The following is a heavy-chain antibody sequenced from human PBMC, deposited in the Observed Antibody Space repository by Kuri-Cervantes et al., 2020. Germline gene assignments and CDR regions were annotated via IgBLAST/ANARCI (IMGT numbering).Heavy chain of an antibody. CDR3: ARDRWNDLFAWFDP. CDR2: ISYDGSNK. V-gene: IGHV3-30*03. CDR1: GFTFSSYW. Sequence: GGSLRLSCVASGFTFSSYWMNWVRQAPGKGLEWVAVISYDGSNKYYADSVKGRFTISKDNSKNTLYLQMNSLRAEDTAVYYCARDRWNDLFAWFDPWGQGTLVTVSS. D-gene: IGHD1-1*01. J-gene: IGHJ5*02.